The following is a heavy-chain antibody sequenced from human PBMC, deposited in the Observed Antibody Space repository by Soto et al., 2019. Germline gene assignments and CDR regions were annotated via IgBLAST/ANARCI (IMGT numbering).Heavy chain of an antibody. J-gene: IGHJ4*02. CDR3: AKDSPPYCTSGVCYKFDY. D-gene: IGHD2-8*01. V-gene: IGHV3-23*01. CDR1: GFTFSSYA. CDR2: ISGSGGST. Sequence: GGSLRLSCAASGFTFSSYAMSWVRQAPGKGLEWVSAISGSGGSTYYADSVKGRFAISRDNSKKTLYLQMNSLRAEDTAVYYCAKDSPPYCTSGVCYKFDYWGQGTLVTVSS.